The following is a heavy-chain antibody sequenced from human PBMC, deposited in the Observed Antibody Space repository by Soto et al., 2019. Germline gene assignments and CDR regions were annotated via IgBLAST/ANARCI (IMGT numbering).Heavy chain of an antibody. J-gene: IGHJ5*02. CDR3: ARDHWSAYDSHYNWFDP. V-gene: IGHV3-66*01. CDR2: IYSGGST. CDR1: GFTVSSNY. Sequence: GGSLRLSCAATGFTVSSNYMSWVRQAPGKGLEWVSVIYSGGSTYYADSVKGRFTISRDNSKNTLNLQMNSLRAEDTAVYYCARDHWSAYDSHYNWFDPWGQGTLVTVSS. D-gene: IGHD5-12*01.